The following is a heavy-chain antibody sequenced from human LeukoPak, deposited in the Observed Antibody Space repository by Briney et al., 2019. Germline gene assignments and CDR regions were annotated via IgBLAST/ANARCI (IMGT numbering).Heavy chain of an antibody. J-gene: IGHJ4*02. CDR3: VREGDDFNFDY. CDR1: GFTFRRDW. CDR2: VIRDGSST. D-gene: IGHD5-24*01. V-gene: IGHV3-74*01. Sequence: RRSLRLSCAVSGFTFRRDWTRWVRQAPGKGLEWVSRVIRDGSSTNYADSVKGRFTISGNNARNTLYRQMSSLRAEDTAVYFCVREGDDFNFDYWGQG.